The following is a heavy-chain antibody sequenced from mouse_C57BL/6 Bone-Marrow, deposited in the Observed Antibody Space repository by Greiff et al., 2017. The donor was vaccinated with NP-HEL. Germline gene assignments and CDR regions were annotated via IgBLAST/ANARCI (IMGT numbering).Heavy chain of an antibody. CDR2: IDPSDSYT. CDR1: GYTFTSYW. Sequence: QVHVKQPGAELVMPGASVKLSYKASGYTFTSYWMHWVKQRPGQGLEWIGEIDPSDSYTNYNQKFKGKSTLTVDKSSSTAYMQLSSLTSEDSAVYYCARGYYGSSPYYFDYWGQGTTLTVSS. D-gene: IGHD1-1*01. V-gene: IGHV1-69*01. CDR3: ARGYYGSSPYYFDY. J-gene: IGHJ2*01.